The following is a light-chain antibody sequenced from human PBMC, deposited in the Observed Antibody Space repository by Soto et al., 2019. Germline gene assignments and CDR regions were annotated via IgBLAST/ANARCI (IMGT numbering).Light chain of an antibody. CDR1: QSVSSK. Sequence: EIMMTQSPATLSVSPGERATLSCRASQSVSSKLAWYQQKPGQAPRLLIYSASTRATGIPARFSGSGSGTESTLTISSLQSEDFAVYYCQQYNNGLTFGGGTKVDI. CDR2: SAS. V-gene: IGKV3-15*01. CDR3: QQYNNGLT. J-gene: IGKJ4*01.